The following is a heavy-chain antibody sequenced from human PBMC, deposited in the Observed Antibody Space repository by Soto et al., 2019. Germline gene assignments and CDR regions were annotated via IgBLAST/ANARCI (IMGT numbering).Heavy chain of an antibody. Sequence: GASVKVSCKASGGTFSSYAISWVRQAPGQGLEWMGGIIPIFGTANYAQKFQGRVTITADESTSTAYMELSSLRSEDTAVYYCARTTTYGYSSGWDLQHWGQGTLVTVS. CDR2: IIPIFGTA. CDR1: GGTFSSYA. J-gene: IGHJ1*01. CDR3: ARTTTYGYSSGWDLQH. V-gene: IGHV1-69*13. D-gene: IGHD6-19*01.